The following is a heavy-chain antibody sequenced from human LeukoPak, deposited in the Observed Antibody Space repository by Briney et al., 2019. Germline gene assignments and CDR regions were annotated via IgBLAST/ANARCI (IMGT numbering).Heavy chain of an antibody. CDR3: AKRDGSGSRDYYYYGMDV. J-gene: IGHJ6*02. V-gene: IGHV3-33*06. CDR2: IWSDGSTD. Sequence: GGSLRLSCAASGFTFSSYGMHWVRQAPGTGLEWVAVIWSDGSTDHYTDSVKGRFTISRDNSKNTLYLQMNSLRAEDTAVYYCAKRDGSGSRDYYYYGMDVWGQGTTVTVSS. CDR1: GFTFSSYG. D-gene: IGHD3-10*01.